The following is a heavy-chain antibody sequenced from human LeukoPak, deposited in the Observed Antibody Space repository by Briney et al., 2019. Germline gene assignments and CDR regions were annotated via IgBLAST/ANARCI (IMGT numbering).Heavy chain of an antibody. D-gene: IGHD6-13*01. CDR2: IVVGSGNT. J-gene: IGHJ6*02. CDR1: GFTFTSSA. CDR3: AADRQGIAAAGRSGPHYYGMDV. V-gene: IGHV1-58*02. Sequence: SVKVSCKASGFTFTSSAMQWVRQARGQRLEWRGWIVVGSGNTNYAQKFQERVTITRDMSTSTAYMGLSSLRSEDTAVYYCAADRQGIAAAGRSGPHYYGMDVWGQGTTVTVSS.